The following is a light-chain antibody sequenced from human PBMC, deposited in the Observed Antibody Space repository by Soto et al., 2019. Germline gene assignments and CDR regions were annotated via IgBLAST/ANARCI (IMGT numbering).Light chain of an antibody. CDR1: QTINSY. CDR2: AAS. V-gene: IGKV1-39*01. J-gene: IGKJ2*01. Sequence: DIQMTQSPSSLSASVGDGVTITCRASQTINSYLSWYQQKPGKAPKVLINAASTLQSGVPSRFNGSGSGTDFTLSISSLQPEDFATYYCQQSHTTPNTFGQGTKVEIK. CDR3: QQSHTTPNT.